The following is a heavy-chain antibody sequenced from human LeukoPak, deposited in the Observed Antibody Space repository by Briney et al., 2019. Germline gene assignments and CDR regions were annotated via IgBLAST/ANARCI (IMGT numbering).Heavy chain of an antibody. CDR2: IIPIFGTA. CDR1: GGTFSIYA. Sequence: ASVKVSCKASGGTFSIYAISWVRQAPGQGLEWMGGIIPIFGTANYAQKFQGRVTITADESTSTAYMELSSLRSEGTAVYYCARSSSSWYYFDYWGQGTLVTVSS. CDR3: ARSSSSWYYFDY. V-gene: IGHV1-69*13. D-gene: IGHD2-2*01. J-gene: IGHJ4*02.